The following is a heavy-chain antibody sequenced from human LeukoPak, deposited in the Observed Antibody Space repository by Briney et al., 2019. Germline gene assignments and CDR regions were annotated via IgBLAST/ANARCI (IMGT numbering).Heavy chain of an antibody. J-gene: IGHJ4*02. Sequence: SETLSLTCTVSGASVGSAGYYWSWIRQPPGGGLEWIGYIYYIRNTNYNPSLKSRVTMSLDPSKNQFSLKLNSVTAADTAVYYCARTQSQSGSYRYYFGYWGQGALVTVSS. CDR1: GASVGSAGYY. D-gene: IGHD3-16*02. V-gene: IGHV4-61*08. CDR3: ARTQSQSGSYRYYFGY. CDR2: IYYIRNT.